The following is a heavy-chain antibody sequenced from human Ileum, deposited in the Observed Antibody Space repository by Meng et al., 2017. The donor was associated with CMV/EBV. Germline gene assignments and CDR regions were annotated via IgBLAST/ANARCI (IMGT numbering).Heavy chain of an antibody. CDR3: ASDRFDP. Sequence: GPAPVNTPEALPHTGPACCASLSVYHWSGLRQPACKGLEWTGGIFATRPTNYTPSLSSGVTMSGDPSKNKSSLKLTSVTAAATAVYFCASDRFDPCGQGALVTVSS. J-gene: IGHJ5*02. CDR1: CASLSVYH. CDR2: IFATRPT. V-gene: IGHV4-4*07.